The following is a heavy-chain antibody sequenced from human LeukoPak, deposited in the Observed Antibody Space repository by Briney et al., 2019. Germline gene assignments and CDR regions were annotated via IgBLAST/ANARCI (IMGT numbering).Heavy chain of an antibody. CDR1: GYSFTSYW. D-gene: IGHD6-13*01. Sequence: GESLKISCKGSGYSFTSYWIGWVRQMPGKGLEWMGVIFPGDSDTRYSPSFQGQVTISADKSISTAYLQWSSLKASDTAMYYCASSHSEQQLGRSYFDYWGQGTLVTVSS. V-gene: IGHV5-51*01. CDR2: IFPGDSDT. CDR3: ASSHSEQQLGRSYFDY. J-gene: IGHJ4*02.